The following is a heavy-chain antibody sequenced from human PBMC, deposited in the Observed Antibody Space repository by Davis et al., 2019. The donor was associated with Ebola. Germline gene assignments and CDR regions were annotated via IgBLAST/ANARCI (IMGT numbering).Heavy chain of an antibody. CDR2: INPNSGGT. J-gene: IGHJ6*03. Sequence: ASVKVSCKASGYTFTGYYMHWVRQAPGQGLEWMGWINPNSGGTNYAQKFQGRVTMTRDTSINTAYMELSRLRSDDTAVYYCARGRGFGVVPHYYYYYMDVWGKGTTVTVSS. D-gene: IGHD3-3*01. CDR1: GYTFTGYY. V-gene: IGHV1-2*02. CDR3: ARGRGFGVVPHYYYYYMDV.